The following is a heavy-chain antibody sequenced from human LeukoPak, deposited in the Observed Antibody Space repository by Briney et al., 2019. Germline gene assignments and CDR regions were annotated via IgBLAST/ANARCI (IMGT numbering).Heavy chain of an antibody. CDR1: GFTFSSYA. CDR2: FSGSGGTT. J-gene: IGHJ6*03. CDR3: AKNMNYYYMDV. Sequence: PGGSLRLSCAASGFTFSSYAMNWVRQAPGRGLEWVSGFSGSGGTTYYADSVKGRFTISRDNSKNTLYVQMNSLRAEDTAMYYCAKNMNYYYMDVWGTGTTVTVSS. D-gene: IGHD2/OR15-2a*01. V-gene: IGHV3-23*01.